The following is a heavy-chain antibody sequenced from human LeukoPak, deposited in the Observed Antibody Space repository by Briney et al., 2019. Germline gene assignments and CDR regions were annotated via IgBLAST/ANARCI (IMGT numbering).Heavy chain of an antibody. CDR1: GFTFSGSA. CDR2: IRSKANSYAT. J-gene: IGHJ5*02. Sequence: GGSLKRSCAASGFTFSGSAMHWVRQASGKGLEWVGRIRSKANSYATAYAASVKGRFTISRDDSKNTAYLQMNSLKTEDTAVYYCTSSRSSGFDPWGQGTLVTVSS. CDR3: TSSRSSGFDP. V-gene: IGHV3-73*01. D-gene: IGHD3-10*01.